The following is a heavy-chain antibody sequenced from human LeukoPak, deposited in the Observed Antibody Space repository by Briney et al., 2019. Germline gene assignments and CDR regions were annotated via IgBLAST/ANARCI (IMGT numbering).Heavy chain of an antibody. V-gene: IGHV3-48*03. D-gene: IGHD5-12*01. CDR1: GFTFSSFE. CDR3: ARGPSGYHNT. Sequence: PGGSLRLSCAASGFTFSSFEMTWVRQAPGKGLEWISYISSSGSTRYYADSVKGRFTISRDNAKNSLYLQMNSLRAEDTAVYYCARGPSGYHNTGGQGTLVTVSS. J-gene: IGHJ4*02. CDR2: ISSSGSTR.